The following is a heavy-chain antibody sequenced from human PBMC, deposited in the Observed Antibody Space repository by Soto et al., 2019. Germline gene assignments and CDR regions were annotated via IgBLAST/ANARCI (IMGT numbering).Heavy chain of an antibody. CDR2: ISGNGIAT. V-gene: IGHV3-21*06. CDR1: GFIFSDHA. CDR3: ARESEDLTSNFDY. Sequence: GGSLRLSCEASGFIFSDHAMSWVRQAPGKGLERVSAISGNGIATYYGDSMKGRFTISRDNAKNSLYLEMNSLRAEDTAVYYCARESEDLTSNFDYWGQGTLVTVSS. J-gene: IGHJ4*02.